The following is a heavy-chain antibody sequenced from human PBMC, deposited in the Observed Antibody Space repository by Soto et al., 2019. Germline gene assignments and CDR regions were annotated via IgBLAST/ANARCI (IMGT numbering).Heavy chain of an antibody. J-gene: IGHJ4*02. CDR3: ARDSASNARFDY. Sequence: SETLSLTCTVSGGSISSGGYYWSWIRQHPGKGLEWIGYIYYSGSTYYNPSLKSRVTISVDTSKNQFSLKLSSVTAADTAVYYCARDSASNARFDYWGQGTLVTVYS. V-gene: IGHV4-31*03. CDR1: GGSISSGGYY. CDR2: IYYSGST.